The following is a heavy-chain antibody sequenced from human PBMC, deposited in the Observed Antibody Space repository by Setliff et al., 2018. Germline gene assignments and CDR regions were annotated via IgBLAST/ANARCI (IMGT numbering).Heavy chain of an antibody. V-gene: IGHV3-74*01. CDR1: GFTFSSYW. Sequence: PGGSLRLSCAASGFTFSSYWMHWVRQAPGEGLVWVSRINSDGSSTSYADSVKGRFTISRDDAKNSLYLQMNSLRAEDTAVYYCARLRKDYGDYYYFDYWGQGTLVTVSS. J-gene: IGHJ4*02. CDR2: INSDGSST. CDR3: ARLRKDYGDYYYFDY. D-gene: IGHD4-17*01.